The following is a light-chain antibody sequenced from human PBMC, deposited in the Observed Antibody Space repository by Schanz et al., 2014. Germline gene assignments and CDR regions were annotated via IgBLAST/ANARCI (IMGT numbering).Light chain of an antibody. J-gene: IGLJ3*02. CDR1: SSDVGGYDY. V-gene: IGLV2-11*01. Sequence: QSALTQPPSASGSPGQSVTISCTGTSSDVGGYDYVSWYQQHPGKAPKLMIYDVTNRPSGVSHRFSGSKSGNTASLTISGLQAEDEADYYCSSYAGSYSWVFGGGTKLPVL. CDR2: DVT. CDR3: SSYAGSYSWV.